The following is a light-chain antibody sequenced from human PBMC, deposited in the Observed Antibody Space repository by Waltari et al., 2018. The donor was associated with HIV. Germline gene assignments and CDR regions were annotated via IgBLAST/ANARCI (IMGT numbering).Light chain of an antibody. Sequence: AIRMTQSPSSFPASTGDRVTITCRASQGISSYLACYQQKPGKAPKLLIYAASTLQSGVPSRFSGSGSGTDFTLTISCLQSEDFATYYCQQYYSYPRTFGQGTKVEIK. V-gene: IGKV1-8*01. J-gene: IGKJ1*01. CDR2: AAS. CDR1: QGISSY. CDR3: QQYYSYPRT.